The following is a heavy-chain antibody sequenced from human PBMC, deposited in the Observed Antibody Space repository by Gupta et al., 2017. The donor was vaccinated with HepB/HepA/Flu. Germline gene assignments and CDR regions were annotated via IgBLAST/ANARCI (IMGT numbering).Heavy chain of an antibody. Sequence: EVQLVESGGGLVQPGGSLRLPCAASGFTFSSHEMNWVRQAPGKGLEWVSYISSSGSTIYYADSVKGRFTISRDNAKNSLYLQMNSLRAEDTAVYYCARVLTAMVTGAFDYWGQGTLVTVSS. CDR1: GFTFSSHE. D-gene: IGHD5-18*01. CDR2: ISSSGSTI. V-gene: IGHV3-48*03. J-gene: IGHJ4*02. CDR3: ARVLTAMVTGAFDY.